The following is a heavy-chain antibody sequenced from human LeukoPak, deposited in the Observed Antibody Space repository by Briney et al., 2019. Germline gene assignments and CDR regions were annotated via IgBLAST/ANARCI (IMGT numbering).Heavy chain of an antibody. CDR3: AKVLAGLGAFDI. J-gene: IGHJ3*02. Sequence: SGGSLRLSCAASGFTFSSYAMSWVRQALGKGLEWVSAISGSGGSTYYADSVKGRFTISRDNSKNTLYLQMNSLRAEDTAVYYCAKVLAGLGAFDIWGQGTMVTVYS. V-gene: IGHV3-23*01. CDR2: ISGSGGST. D-gene: IGHD3-10*01. CDR1: GFTFSSYA.